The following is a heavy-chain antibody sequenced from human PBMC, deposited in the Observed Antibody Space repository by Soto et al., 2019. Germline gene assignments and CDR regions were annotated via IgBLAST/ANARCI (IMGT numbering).Heavy chain of an antibody. V-gene: IGHV4-59*08. D-gene: IGHD2-15*01. J-gene: IGHJ4*02. CDR3: VRAPDCSDGNCYFDY. CDR2: IYYSGKT. CDR1: GGSISSSY. Sequence: SETLSLTCTVSGGSISSSYWTWIRQPPGKGLEWIGYIYYSGKTTNNPSLRGRVTVSLDTSKSQFSLNLKSVTAADTAVYYCVRAPDCSDGNCYFDYWGQGTLVTVSS.